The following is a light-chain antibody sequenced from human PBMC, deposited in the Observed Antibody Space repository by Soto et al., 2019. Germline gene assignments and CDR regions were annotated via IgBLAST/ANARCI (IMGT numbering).Light chain of an antibody. CDR1: SSDVGGYNY. V-gene: IGLV2-14*01. CDR2: DVS. Sequence: QSVLTQPASVSGSPGQSITLSCTGTSSDVGGYNYVSWYQQHPGKDSKLMIYDVSNRPSGVSNRFSGSKSGNTASLTISGLQAEDEADYYCSSYTSSSTLVFGGGTKLTVL. J-gene: IGLJ2*01. CDR3: SSYTSSSTLV.